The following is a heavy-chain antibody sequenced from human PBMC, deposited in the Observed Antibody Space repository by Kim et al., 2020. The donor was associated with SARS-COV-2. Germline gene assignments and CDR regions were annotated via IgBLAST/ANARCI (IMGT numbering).Heavy chain of an antibody. CDR1: GFTFNNYA. Sequence: LSLTCAASGFTFNNYAMSWVRQAPGKGLEWVSGIRDSGGSTQYADSVKGRFSISRDNSKSTMYLQMDSLRAEDTAVYYCAKVTSGSSGWFEYFQHWGQGTLVTVSS. CDR2: IRDSGGST. CDR3: AKVTSGSSGWFEYFQH. J-gene: IGHJ1*01. D-gene: IGHD6-19*01. V-gene: IGHV3-23*01.